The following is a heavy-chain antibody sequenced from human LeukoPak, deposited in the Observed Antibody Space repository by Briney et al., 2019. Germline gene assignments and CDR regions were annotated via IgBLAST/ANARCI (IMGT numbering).Heavy chain of an antibody. Sequence: GGSLRLSCAASGFTFNNYAMTWVRQAPGKGLEWVSVISTSGASTYSADSVKGRFTISRDNSKNTLYLQMNTLRVEDTAVYYCAKGVSTRPLYYFDNWGQGTLVTVSP. CDR2: ISTSGAST. J-gene: IGHJ4*02. CDR1: GFTFNNYA. D-gene: IGHD6-6*01. CDR3: AKGVSTRPLYYFDN. V-gene: IGHV3-23*01.